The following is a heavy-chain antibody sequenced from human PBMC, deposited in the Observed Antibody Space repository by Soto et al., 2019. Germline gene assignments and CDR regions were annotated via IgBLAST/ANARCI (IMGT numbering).Heavy chain of an antibody. V-gene: IGHV4-30-4*01. CDR1: GGSISSGDYD. CDR3: ARVRYSGYDRDFDY. CDR2: IYYSGST. D-gene: IGHD5-12*01. J-gene: IGHJ4*02. Sequence: PSETLSLTCTVSGGSISSGDYDWRWIRQPPGKGLEWIGYIYYSGSTYYNPSLQSRVTISVDTSKNQFSLKPSSVTAADTAVYYCARVRYSGYDRDFDYWGQGTLVTVSS.